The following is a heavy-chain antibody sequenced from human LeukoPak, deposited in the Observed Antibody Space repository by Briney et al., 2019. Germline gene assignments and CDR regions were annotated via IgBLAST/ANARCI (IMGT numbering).Heavy chain of an antibody. J-gene: IGHJ4*02. V-gene: IGHV4-31*03. CDR1: GGSFSGGGYY. CDR3: ARGYGSGSPSFDY. D-gene: IGHD3-10*01. CDR2: IYYSGST. Sequence: SETLSLTCTVSGGSFSGGGYYWSWIRQHPGKGLEWIGYIYYSGSTYYNPSLKSRVTISVDTSKNQFSLKLSSVTAADTAVYYCARGYGSGSPSFDYWGQGTLVTVSS.